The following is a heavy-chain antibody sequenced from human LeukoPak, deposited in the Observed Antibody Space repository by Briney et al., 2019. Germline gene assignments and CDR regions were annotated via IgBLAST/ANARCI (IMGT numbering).Heavy chain of an antibody. CDR1: GFTFSDYY. CDR3: ARPGYSSSWYARTALGI. J-gene: IGHJ3*02. V-gene: IGHV3-11*01. D-gene: IGHD6-13*01. Sequence: GRSLRLSCAASGFTFSDYYMSWIRQAPGKGLEWVSYISSSGSTIYYADSVKGRFTISRDNAKNSLYLQMNSLRAEDTAVYYCARPGYSSSWYARTALGIWGQGTMVTVSS. CDR2: ISSSGSTI.